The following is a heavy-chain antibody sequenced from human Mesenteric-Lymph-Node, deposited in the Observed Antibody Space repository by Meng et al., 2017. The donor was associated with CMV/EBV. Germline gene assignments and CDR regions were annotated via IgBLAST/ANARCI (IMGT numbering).Heavy chain of an antibody. CDR2: ISSSGSTI. CDR1: RSMIGKYW. J-gene: IGHJ4*02. Sequence: GESLKISCAASRSMIGKYWMIWIRQAPGKGLEWVSYISSSGSTIYYADSVKGRFTISRDNAKNSLYLQMNSLRAEDTAVYYCARYLYDFWSGWSGSFDYWGQGTLVTVSS. CDR3: ARYLYDFWSGWSGSFDY. V-gene: IGHV3-48*03. D-gene: IGHD3-3*01.